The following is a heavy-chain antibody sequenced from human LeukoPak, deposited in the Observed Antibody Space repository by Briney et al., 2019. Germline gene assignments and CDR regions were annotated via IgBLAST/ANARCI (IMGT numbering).Heavy chain of an antibody. CDR3: AKEPGNSGTWPQNYFDF. D-gene: IGHD6-13*01. Sequence: GGSLTLSCAASGFSFSSYAMTWVRQAPGKGLEWVSSIGGNGYGTYYADSVTGRFTISRDNSGNMLFLQMNSLRAEDTALYFCAKEPGNSGTWPQNYFDFWGQGSLVTVSS. J-gene: IGHJ4*02. V-gene: IGHV3-23*01. CDR2: IGGNGYGT. CDR1: GFSFSSYA.